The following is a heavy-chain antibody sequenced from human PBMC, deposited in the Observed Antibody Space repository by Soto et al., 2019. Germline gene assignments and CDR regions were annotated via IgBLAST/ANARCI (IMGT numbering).Heavy chain of an antibody. CDR1: GYTFTSYG. J-gene: IGHJ4*02. Sequence: QIQLVQSGAEVKKPGASVKVSCKASGYTFTSYGISWVRQAPGQGLEWMGWISAYNGNRNYAQKVQGRVTMTTDTSTNPAYMEVRSLRSDDTAVYYCARDQVGATGDYWGQGTLVTVSS. D-gene: IGHD1-26*01. V-gene: IGHV1-18*01. CDR2: ISAYNGNR. CDR3: ARDQVGATGDY.